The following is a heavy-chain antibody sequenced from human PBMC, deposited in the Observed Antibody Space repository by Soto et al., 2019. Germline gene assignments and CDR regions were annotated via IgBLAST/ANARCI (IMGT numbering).Heavy chain of an antibody. CDR1: GFTFSSYG. Sequence: QVQLVESGGGVVQPGRSLRLSCAASGFTFSSYGMHWVRQAPGKGLEWVAVISYDGSNKYYADSVKGRFTISRDNSKNTLYLQMNSLRAEDTAVYYCAKAGQWLWYFDLWGRGTLVTVSS. J-gene: IGHJ2*01. CDR2: ISYDGSNK. CDR3: AKAGQWLWYFDL. V-gene: IGHV3-30*18. D-gene: IGHD6-19*01.